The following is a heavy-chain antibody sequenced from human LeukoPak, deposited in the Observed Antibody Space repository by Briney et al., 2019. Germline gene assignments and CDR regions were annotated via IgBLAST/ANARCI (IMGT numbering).Heavy chain of an antibody. V-gene: IGHV4-59*01. D-gene: IGHD3-22*01. J-gene: IGHJ1*01. CDR1: GGSLSSYY. Sequence: SETLSLTCTVSGGSLSSYYWSWIRQPPGKGLEWIGYIYYSGSTNYNPSLRSRVTISVDTSKNQFSLKLSSVTAADTAVYYCAGHDSSGTYFQHWGQGTLVTVSS. CDR3: AGHDSSGTYFQH. CDR2: IYYSGST.